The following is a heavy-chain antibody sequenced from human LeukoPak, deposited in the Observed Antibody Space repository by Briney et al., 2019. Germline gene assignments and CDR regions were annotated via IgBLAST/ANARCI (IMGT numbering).Heavy chain of an antibody. CDR3: ARGQQQLYDAFDI. CDR2: ISGSGSNT. Sequence: GGSLRLSCAASGFTISSYAMAWVRQAPGKGLEWVSAISGSGSNTYYADSVKGRFTISRGDSKTTLYLQMNSLRAEDTAVYYCARGQQQLYDAFDIWGQGTMVTVSS. J-gene: IGHJ3*02. D-gene: IGHD6-13*01. V-gene: IGHV3-23*01. CDR1: GFTISSYA.